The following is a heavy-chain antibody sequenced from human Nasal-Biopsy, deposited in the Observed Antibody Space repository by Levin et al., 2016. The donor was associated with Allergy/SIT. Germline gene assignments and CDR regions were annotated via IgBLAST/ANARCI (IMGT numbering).Heavy chain of an antibody. Sequence: GGSLRLSCAASGFAFSRYSMHWVRQAPGKGLEWVAVISYNGMNKFYGDSVRGRFTISRDNHKNTLYLEMSRLRVEDTAIYYCASPFDYGGQGSLVTISS. CDR2: ISYNGMNK. V-gene: IGHV3-30*04. CDR1: GFAFSRYS. J-gene: IGHJ4*02. CDR3: ASPFDY.